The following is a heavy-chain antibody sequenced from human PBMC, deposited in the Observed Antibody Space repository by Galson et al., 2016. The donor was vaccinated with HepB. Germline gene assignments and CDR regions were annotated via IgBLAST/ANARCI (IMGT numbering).Heavy chain of an antibody. J-gene: IGHJ4*02. Sequence: SLRLSCAVSGFSFSTYGMSWVRQAPGKGLEWISAIRGSGGVTHYADSVRGRFTISRDHSKRTLFLHMSSLTVEDTAVYYCTKDILEVPAALPFDSWGQGTLFIVSS. D-gene: IGHD2-2*01. CDR3: TKDILEVPAALPFDS. V-gene: IGHV3-23*01. CDR2: IRGSGGVT. CDR1: GFSFSTYG.